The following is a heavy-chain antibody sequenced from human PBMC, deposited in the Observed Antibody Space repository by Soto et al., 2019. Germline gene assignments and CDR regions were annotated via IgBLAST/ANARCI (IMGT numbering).Heavy chain of an antibody. Sequence: SETLSLTCTVSGGSISGYYWSWIRQPPGKGLEWIGYFYYSGSTDYNPSLKSRVTISVDTSKNQFSLKLSSVTAADTAVYYCARHSTIYRKSLDHWGQGTLVTVSS. J-gene: IGHJ4*02. CDR1: GGSISGYY. CDR3: ARHSTIYRKSLDH. D-gene: IGHD2-2*01. V-gene: IGHV4-59*08. CDR2: FYYSGST.